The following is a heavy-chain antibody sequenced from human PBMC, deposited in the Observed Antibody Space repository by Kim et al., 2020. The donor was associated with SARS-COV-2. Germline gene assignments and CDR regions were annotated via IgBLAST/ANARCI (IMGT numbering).Heavy chain of an antibody. CDR2: INPSSGAT. Sequence: ASVKVSCKASGYSFIGYYLHWLRQAPGQGLEWVGWINPSSGATKYALKFQGRVTMTRDTSISTAYMELSSVGSDDTAVYYCARDRGTYSDYWGQGTVVTVSS. J-gene: IGHJ4*02. V-gene: IGHV1-2*02. D-gene: IGHD2-21*01. CDR3: ARDRGTYSDY. CDR1: GYSFIGYY.